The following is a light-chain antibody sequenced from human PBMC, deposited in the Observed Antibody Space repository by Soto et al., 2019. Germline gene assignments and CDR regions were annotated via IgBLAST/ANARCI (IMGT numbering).Light chain of an antibody. V-gene: IGKV1-33*01. CDR2: DAS. CDR1: QDISNY. CDR3: QQYDNRPT. Sequence: DIQMTQSPSSLSASVGDRVTITCQASQDISNYLNWYQQKPGKAPKLLIYDASNLETGVPSRFSGSGSGTDFTFTISSLQPEDIETYYCQQYDNRPTFGPGTKVDIK. J-gene: IGKJ3*01.